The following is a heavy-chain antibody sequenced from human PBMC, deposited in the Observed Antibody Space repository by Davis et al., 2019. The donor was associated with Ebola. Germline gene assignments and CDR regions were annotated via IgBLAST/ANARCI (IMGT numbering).Heavy chain of an antibody. Sequence: SETLSLTCNVSGGPIGGDFWSWVQQPPGKGLEWMGYVSHTGSTKTYYNPSLKSRLTMAVDTSRNQLSVHLASLTAADTAVYYCARRRGTYPDWYLDLWGRGTLVTVSS. V-gene: IGHV4-59*08. CDR1: GGPIGGDF. CDR3: ARRRGTYPDWYLDL. J-gene: IGHJ2*01. CDR2: VSHTGST.